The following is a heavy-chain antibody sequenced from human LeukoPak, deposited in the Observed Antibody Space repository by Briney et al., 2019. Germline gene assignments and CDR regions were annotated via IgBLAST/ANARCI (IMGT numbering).Heavy chain of an antibody. CDR1: GLTFSTFE. D-gene: IGHD2-2*01. CDR3: ARYCSTTSCHFYGMDV. V-gene: IGHV3-48*03. J-gene: IGHJ6*02. CDR2: ISSRERTK. Sequence: GGSLRLSCAASGLTFSTFEMTWVRQAPGKGLEWVSYISSRERTKYYADSVKGRFTISRDNAKNAVYLQMNSLRAEDTAVYYCARYCSTTSCHFYGMDVWGRGTSVTVSS.